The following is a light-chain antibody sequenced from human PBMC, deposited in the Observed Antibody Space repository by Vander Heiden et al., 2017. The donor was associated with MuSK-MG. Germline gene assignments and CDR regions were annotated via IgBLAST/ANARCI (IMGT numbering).Light chain of an antibody. CDR1: RFNIAARYD. Sequence: QSVLPQPPSASGAPGHRVTISCTGNRFNIAARYDVHWYQQLPGTAPKLLIYDTNNRPSGVPDRFSGSKSGTSASLAITGLQAEDEADYYCQSYDGSLSGSVVFGGGTKLTVL. V-gene: IGLV1-40*01. CDR3: QSYDGSLSGSVV. CDR2: DTN. J-gene: IGLJ2*01.